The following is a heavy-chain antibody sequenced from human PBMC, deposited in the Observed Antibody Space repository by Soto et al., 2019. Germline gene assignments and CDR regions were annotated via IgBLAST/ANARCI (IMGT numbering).Heavy chain of an antibody. V-gene: IGHV4-4*02. CDR3: ARDSGYSGYANFDY. CDR2: IYHSGST. CDR1: GGSISSSNW. J-gene: IGHJ4*02. Sequence: SETLSLTCAVSGGSISSSNWWSWVRQPPGKGLEWIGEIYHSGSTNYNPSLKSRVTISVDKSKNQFSLKLSSVTAADTAVYYCARDSGYSGYANFDYWGQGTLVTVSS. D-gene: IGHD5-12*01.